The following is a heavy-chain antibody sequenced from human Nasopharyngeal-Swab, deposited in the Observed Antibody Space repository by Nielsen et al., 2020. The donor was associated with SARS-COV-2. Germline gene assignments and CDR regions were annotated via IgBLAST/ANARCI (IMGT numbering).Heavy chain of an antibody. J-gene: IGHJ4*02. CDR1: GFTFSSYA. CDR2: ISSSSSYI. D-gene: IGHD3-3*01. CDR3: ARVDADYDFWSGSKSGLFDY. V-gene: IGHV3-21*01. Sequence: ETLSLTCAASGFTFSSYAMSWVRQAPGKGLEGVSSISSSSSYIYYADSVKGRFTISRDNAKNSLYLQMNSLRAEDTAVYYCARVDADYDFWSGSKSGLFDYWGQGTLVTVSS.